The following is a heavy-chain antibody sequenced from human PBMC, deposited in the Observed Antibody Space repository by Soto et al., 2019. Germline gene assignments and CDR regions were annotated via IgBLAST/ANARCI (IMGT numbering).Heavy chain of an antibody. CDR2: IIPIFGTA. CDR1: GGTFSSYA. V-gene: IGHV1-69*12. D-gene: IGHD3-3*01. CDR3: ATDYDFWSGYDRGDYYYGMDV. J-gene: IGHJ6*02. Sequence: QVQLVQSGAEVKKPGSSVKVSCKASGGTFSSYAISWVRQAPGQGLEWMGWIIPIFGTANYAQKFQGRVTIAADESTSTAYMELSSLRSEDTAVYYCATDYDFWSGYDRGDYYYGMDVWGQGTTVTVSS.